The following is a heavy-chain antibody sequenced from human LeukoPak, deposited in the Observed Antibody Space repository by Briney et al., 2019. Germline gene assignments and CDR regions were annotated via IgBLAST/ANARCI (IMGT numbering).Heavy chain of an antibody. CDR3: ARGGALGMDV. D-gene: IGHD1-26*01. CDR1: GFTFSDYY. J-gene: IGHJ6*02. CDR2: ISGVASDI. V-gene: IGHV3-11*01. Sequence: GGSLRLSCAASGFTFSDYYMTWIRQAPREGLEWVSYISGVASDIHCAASVKGRFTISRDNAKSSVYLQMSSLRAEDTAVYYCARGGALGMDVWGQGTTVTVSS.